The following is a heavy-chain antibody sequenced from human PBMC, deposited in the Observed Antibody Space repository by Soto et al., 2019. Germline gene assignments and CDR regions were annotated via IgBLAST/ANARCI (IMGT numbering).Heavy chain of an antibody. Sequence: QVPLVESGGGVVQPGRSLRLSCVASGFTFSSYGMHWVRQAPGKGLEWVTIISYDGSNQNYADSVKGRFTISRDNSKKTLYLQMNSLRAEDTAVYYCAKGSSTSYHRHFDYWGQGTLVTVSS. V-gene: IGHV3-30*18. CDR2: ISYDGSNQ. CDR1: GFTFSSYG. J-gene: IGHJ4*02. CDR3: AKGSSTSYHRHFDY. D-gene: IGHD6-13*01.